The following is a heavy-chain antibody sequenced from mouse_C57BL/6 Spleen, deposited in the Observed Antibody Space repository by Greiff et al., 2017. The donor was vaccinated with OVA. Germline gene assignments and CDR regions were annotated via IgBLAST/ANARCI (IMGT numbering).Heavy chain of an antibody. CDR2: INPSNGGT. V-gene: IGHV1-53*01. Sequence: VQLQQPGTELVKPGASVKLSCKASGYTFTSYWMHWVKQRPGQGLEWIGNINPSNGGTNYNEKFKSKATLTVDKSSSTAYMQLSSLTSEDSAVYYCARGGDYYGPHYYARDYWGQGTSVTVSS. CDR1: GYTFTSYW. CDR3: ARGGDYYGPHYYARDY. J-gene: IGHJ4*01. D-gene: IGHD1-1*01.